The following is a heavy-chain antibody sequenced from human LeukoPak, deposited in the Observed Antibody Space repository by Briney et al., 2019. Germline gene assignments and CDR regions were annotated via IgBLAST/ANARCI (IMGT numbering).Heavy chain of an antibody. D-gene: IGHD4-17*01. V-gene: IGHV3-48*01. J-gene: IGHJ4*02. CDR2: ISRSSDAI. CDR3: ARGDSDHYITLDY. CDR1: GFNLSAYS. Sequence: GGSLRLSCAASGFNLSAYSMNWVRQAPGHGLEWVSYISRSSDAIYDADSVKGRFTISRDNAKNLLFLQMNSLGVEDTALYYCARGDSDHYITLDYWGQGTLVTVSS.